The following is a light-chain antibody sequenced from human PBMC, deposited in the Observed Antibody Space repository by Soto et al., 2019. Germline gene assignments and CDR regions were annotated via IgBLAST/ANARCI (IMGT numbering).Light chain of an antibody. CDR3: QKYVSAPIT. CDR1: QSLSSNY. V-gene: IGKV3-20*01. CDR2: GVS. J-gene: IGKJ5*01. Sequence: EIVLTPSRGTLSLSPLEIATLSCSSSQSLSSNYLSWYQQKPGQAPRLLIYGVSSRATGVPVSFSGSGSGTDFTLTISRLEPEDFAVYYCQKYVSAPITFGQGTRLEIK.